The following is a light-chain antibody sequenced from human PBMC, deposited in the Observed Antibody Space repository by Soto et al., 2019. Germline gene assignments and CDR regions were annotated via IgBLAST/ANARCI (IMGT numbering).Light chain of an antibody. CDR1: HGISTF. CDR3: QKYNSDPWT. V-gene: IGKV1-27*01. Sequence: DIQMTQSPSSLAASVGDRVTITCRARHGISTFFAWWQHKPGAVPELLIRDASTLQSGVPSRFSGSGSRTDFTLTISSLQPEDVATYYCQKYNSDPWTFGPGTKVEIK. CDR2: DAS. J-gene: IGKJ1*01.